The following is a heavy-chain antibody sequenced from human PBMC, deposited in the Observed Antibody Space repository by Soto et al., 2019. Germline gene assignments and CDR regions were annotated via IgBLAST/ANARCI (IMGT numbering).Heavy chain of an antibody. V-gene: IGHV1-18*01. CDR2: IIAFDGNT. CDR3: ARDGQFQLLPDDFDL. J-gene: IGHJ3*01. D-gene: IGHD2-2*01. Sequence: QVQLVQSGGEVKKPGASVRVSCKASGYTFSNYGVSWVRQAPGQGLEWMGWIIAFDGNTNYTEKFQDRVTMTTDTSTGTAYMELRSLRSDDTAMYFCARDGQFQLLPDDFDLWGQGTMVNVSS. CDR1: GYTFSNYG.